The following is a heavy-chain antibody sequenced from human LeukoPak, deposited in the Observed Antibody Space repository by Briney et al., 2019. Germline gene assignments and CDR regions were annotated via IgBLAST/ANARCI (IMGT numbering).Heavy chain of an antibody. CDR1: GFTFSSYW. D-gene: IGHD5-12*01. V-gene: IGHV3-7*01. CDR2: IKQDGSEK. Sequence: GGSLRLSCVASGFTFSSYWMNWVRQAPGKGLEWVANIKQDGSEKYYVDSVKGRFTISRDDAKNSLYLQMNSLRAEDTAIYYCVGGSGYWGQGTLVTVSS. J-gene: IGHJ4*02. CDR3: VGGSGY.